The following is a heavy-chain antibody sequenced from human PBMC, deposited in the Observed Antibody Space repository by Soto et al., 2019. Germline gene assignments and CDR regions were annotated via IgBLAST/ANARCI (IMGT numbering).Heavy chain of an antibody. CDR3: ARDYGMTTPVYYFDY. D-gene: IGHD4-17*01. Sequence: GASVKVSCKASGYTFTGYYMHWVRQAPGQGLEWMGWINPNSGGTNYAQKFQGRVTMTRDTSISTAYMELSRLRSDDTAVYYCARDYGMTTPVYYFDYWGQGTLVTVSS. J-gene: IGHJ4*02. CDR1: GYTFTGYY. V-gene: IGHV1-2*02. CDR2: INPNSGGT.